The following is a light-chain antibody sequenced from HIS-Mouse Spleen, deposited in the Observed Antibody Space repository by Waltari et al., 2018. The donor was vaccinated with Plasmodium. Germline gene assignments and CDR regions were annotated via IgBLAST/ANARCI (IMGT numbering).Light chain of an antibody. CDR3: QQRSNWPALT. J-gene: IGKJ4*01. V-gene: IGKV3-11*01. CDR2: DAS. CDR1: QSVSSY. Sequence: EIVLTQSPATLSLSPGERATLSCRASQSVSSYLAWYQQKPGQAPRLLIYDASNRATGSPASFRGSGSGTDFTLTISSLEPEDFAVYYCQQRSNWPALTFGGGTKVEIK.